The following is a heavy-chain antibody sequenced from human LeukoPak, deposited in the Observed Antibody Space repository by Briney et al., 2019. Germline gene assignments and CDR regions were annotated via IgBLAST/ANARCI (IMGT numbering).Heavy chain of an antibody. CDR2: INSDGSST. V-gene: IGHV3-74*01. D-gene: IGHD1-26*01. CDR1: GFTFSSYW. Sequence: GGSLRLSCAASGFTFSSYWMHWVRHAPGKGLVWVSRINSDGSSTSYADSVKGRFTISRDNAKNTLYLQMNSLRAEDTAVYYCARDQGEGGELGYWGQGTLVTVSS. CDR3: ARDQGEGGELGY. J-gene: IGHJ4*02.